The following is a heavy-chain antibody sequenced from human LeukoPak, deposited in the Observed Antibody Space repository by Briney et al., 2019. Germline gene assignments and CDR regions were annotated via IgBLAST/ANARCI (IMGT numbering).Heavy chain of an antibody. CDR2: IWHDGSNK. V-gene: IGHV3-33*01. D-gene: IGHD5-24*01. CDR1: GFTFSNYG. Sequence: PGRSLRLSCAASGFTFSNYGMHWVRQAPGKGLEWVAVIWHDGSNKYYADSVKGRFTISRDNSKNTLYLQMNSLRVEDTAVYYCARADMATITIDYWGQGTLVTVSS. J-gene: IGHJ4*02. CDR3: ARADMATITIDY.